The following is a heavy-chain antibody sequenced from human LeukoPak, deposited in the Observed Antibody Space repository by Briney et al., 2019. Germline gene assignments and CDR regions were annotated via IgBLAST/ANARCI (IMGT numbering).Heavy chain of an antibody. Sequence: SETLSLTCTVSGGSISSYYGNWIRQPPGKGLEWIGYIYYSGSTNYNPSLKSRVTISVDTSKNQFSLKLSSVTAADTAVYYCARTTEGGYTYDYFYYYYMDVWGKGTTVTISS. CDR2: IYYSGST. CDR3: ARTTEGGYTYDYFYYYYMDV. D-gene: IGHD5-18*01. J-gene: IGHJ6*03. CDR1: GGSISSYY. V-gene: IGHV4-59*01.